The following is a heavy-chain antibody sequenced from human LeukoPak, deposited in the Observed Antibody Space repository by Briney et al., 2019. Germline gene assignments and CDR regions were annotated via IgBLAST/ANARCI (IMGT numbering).Heavy chain of an antibody. Sequence: PGGSLRLSCAASGFTFSSYSMNWVRRAPGKGLEWVSSISSSSSYIYYADSVKGRFTISRDNAKNSLYLQMNSLRAEDTAVYYCARVCSGGSCYSHRWYYYGMDVWGQGTTVTVSS. J-gene: IGHJ6*02. CDR2: ISSSSSYI. D-gene: IGHD2-15*01. CDR1: GFTFSSYS. CDR3: ARVCSGGSCYSHRWYYYGMDV. V-gene: IGHV3-21*01.